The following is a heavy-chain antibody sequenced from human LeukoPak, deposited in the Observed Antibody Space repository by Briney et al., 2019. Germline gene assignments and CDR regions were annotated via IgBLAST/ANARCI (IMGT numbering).Heavy chain of an antibody. CDR3: ASVNYYGSGSLYYYGMDV. CDR1: GFTFSSYE. Sequence: PGGSLRLSCAASGFTFSSYEMNWVRQAPGKGLEWVSYISSSGSTIHYADSVKGRFTISRDNAKNSLYLQMNSLRAEDTAVYYCASVNYYGSGSLYYYGMDVWGKGTTVTVSS. J-gene: IGHJ6*04. V-gene: IGHV3-48*03. D-gene: IGHD3-10*01. CDR2: ISSSGSTI.